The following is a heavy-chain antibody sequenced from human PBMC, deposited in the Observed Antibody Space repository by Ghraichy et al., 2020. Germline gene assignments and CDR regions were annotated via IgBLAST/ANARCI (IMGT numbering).Heavy chain of an antibody. CDR1: GITFINAW. D-gene: IGHD4-17*01. V-gene: IGHV3-15*01. Sequence: GESLNISCAASGITFINAWMSWVRQAPGKGLEWVGRIKRKTDSGTPDYAAPVKGRFTILRDDSKNTLYLQMNSLKTEDTAVYYCTTDPGDYEDYWGQGTL. CDR3: TTDPGDYEDY. J-gene: IGHJ4*02. CDR2: IKRKTDSGTP.